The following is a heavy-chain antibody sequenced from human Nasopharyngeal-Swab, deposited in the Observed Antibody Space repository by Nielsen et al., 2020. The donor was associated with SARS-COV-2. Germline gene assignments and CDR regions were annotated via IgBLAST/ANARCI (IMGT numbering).Heavy chain of an antibody. D-gene: IGHD5-24*01. CDR1: GFTFSSYS. CDR2: ISSSSSYI. J-gene: IGHJ6*04. CDR3: ARVEMATITTSYYYYYGMDG. V-gene: IGHV3-21*01. Sequence: GGSLRLSCAASGFTFSSYSMNWVRQAPGKGLEWVSSISSSSSYIYYADSVKGRFTISRDNAKNSLYLQMNSLRAEDTAVYYCARVEMATITTSYYYYYGMDGGGKGT.